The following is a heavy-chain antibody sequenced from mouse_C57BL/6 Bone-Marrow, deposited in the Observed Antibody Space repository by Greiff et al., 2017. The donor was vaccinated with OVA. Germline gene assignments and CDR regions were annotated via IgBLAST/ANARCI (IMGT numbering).Heavy chain of an antibody. CDR2: INPGSGGT. Sequence: VQLQESGAELVRPGTSVKVSCKASGYAFTNYLIEWVKQRPGQGLEWIGVINPGSGGTNYNEKFKGKATLTADKSSSTAYMQLSSLTSEDSAVYFCARSEDDGYFFYLDYWGQGTTLTVSS. D-gene: IGHD2-3*01. V-gene: IGHV1-54*01. J-gene: IGHJ2*01. CDR3: ARSEDDGYFFYLDY. CDR1: GYAFTNYL.